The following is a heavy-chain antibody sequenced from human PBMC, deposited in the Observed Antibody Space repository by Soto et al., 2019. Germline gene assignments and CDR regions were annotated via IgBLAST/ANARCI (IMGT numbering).Heavy chain of an antibody. D-gene: IGHD2-15*01. J-gene: IGHJ4*02. Sequence: SETLSLTCTVSGGSISSYYWSWIRQPPGKGLEWIGYIYYSGSTNYNPSLKSRVTISVDTSKNQFSLKLSSVTAADTAVYYCAGQYCSGGSCYFDYWGQGTLVTVSS. CDR2: IYYSGST. V-gene: IGHV4-59*08. CDR1: GGSISSYY. CDR3: AGQYCSGGSCYFDY.